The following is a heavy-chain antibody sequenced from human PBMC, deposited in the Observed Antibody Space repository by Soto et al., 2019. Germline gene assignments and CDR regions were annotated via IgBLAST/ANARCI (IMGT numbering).Heavy chain of an antibody. D-gene: IGHD3-16*01. V-gene: IGHV4-4*07. CDR1: GGSISSYY. Sequence: SETLSLTCTVSGGSISSYYWSWIRQPAGKGLEWIGRIYTSGSTNYNPSLKSRVTMSVDTSKNQFSLKLSSVTAADTAVYYCARAPLMGKLAPTWFDPWGQGTLVTVSS. J-gene: IGHJ5*02. CDR3: ARAPLMGKLAPTWFDP. CDR2: IYTSGST.